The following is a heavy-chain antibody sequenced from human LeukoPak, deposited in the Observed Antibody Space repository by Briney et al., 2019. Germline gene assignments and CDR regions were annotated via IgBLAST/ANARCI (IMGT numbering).Heavy chain of an antibody. Sequence: ASVKVSCKASGYTFTSYDINWVRQATGQGLEWMGWMNPNSGNTGDAQKFQGRVTMTRDTAISTAYMELSRLRSDDTAVYYCARDADYYDSSGYYHRLSLDIWGQGTIVTVSS. CDR3: ARDADYYDSSGYYHRLSLDI. V-gene: IGHV1-8*01. CDR1: GYTFTSYD. D-gene: IGHD3-22*01. J-gene: IGHJ3*02. CDR2: MNPNSGNT.